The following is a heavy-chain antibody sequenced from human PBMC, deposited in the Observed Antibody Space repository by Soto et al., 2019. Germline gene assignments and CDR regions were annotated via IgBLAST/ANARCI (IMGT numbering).Heavy chain of an antibody. CDR1: GFTFSDYY. CDR3: KYYDFWSGRNLWFDP. D-gene: IGHD3-3*01. J-gene: IGHJ5*02. CDR2: ISSSGSTI. V-gene: IGHV3-11*01. Sequence: QVQLVESGGGLVKPGGSLRLSCAASGFTFSDYYMSWIRQAPGKGLGWVSYISSSGSTIYYADSVKGRFTISRDNAKNSLYLQMNSLRAEDTAVYYCKYYDFWSGRNLWFDPWGQGTLVTVSS.